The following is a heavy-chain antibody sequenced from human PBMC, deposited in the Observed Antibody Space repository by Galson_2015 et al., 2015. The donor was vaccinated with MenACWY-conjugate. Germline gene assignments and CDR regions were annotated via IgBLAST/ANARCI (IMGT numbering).Heavy chain of an antibody. J-gene: IGHJ4*02. CDR3: ARGPFYDSSGYHFSFSDY. V-gene: IGHV1-18*01. D-gene: IGHD3-22*01. CDR2: ISAYNGNT. Sequence: SVKVSCKASGYTFTSYGISWVRQAPGQGLEWMGWISAYNGNTNYAQKLQGRVTMTTDTSTSTAYMELRSLRSDDTAVYYCARGPFYDSSGYHFSFSDYWGQGTLVTVSS. CDR1: GYTFTSYG.